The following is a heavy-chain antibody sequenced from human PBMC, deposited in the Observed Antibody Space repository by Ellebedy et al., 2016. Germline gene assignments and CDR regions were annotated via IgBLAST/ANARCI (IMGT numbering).Heavy chain of an antibody. J-gene: IGHJ5*02. CDR3: AKVSSSGWYP. Sequence: GESLKISXAASGFTFSSYAMSWVRQAPGKGLEWVSAISGSGGSTYYADSVKGRFTISRDNSKNTLYLQMNSLRAEDTAVYYCAKVSSSGWYPWGQGTLVTVSS. CDR1: GFTFSSYA. V-gene: IGHV3-23*01. D-gene: IGHD6-19*01. CDR2: ISGSGGST.